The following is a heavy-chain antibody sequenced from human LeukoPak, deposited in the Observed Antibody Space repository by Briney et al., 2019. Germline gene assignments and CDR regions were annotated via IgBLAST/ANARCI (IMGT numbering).Heavy chain of an antibody. CDR2: INAGNGNT. CDR1: GYTFTSYD. J-gene: IGHJ5*02. D-gene: IGHD3-22*01. V-gene: IGHV1-3*03. Sequence: ASVKVSCKASGYTFTSYDINWVRQATGQRLEWMGWINAGNGNTKYSQEFQGRVTITRDTSASTAYMELSSLRSEDMAVYYCARDPTGYYDSSGYYQGPNWFDPWGQGTLVTVSS. CDR3: ARDPTGYYDSSGYYQGPNWFDP.